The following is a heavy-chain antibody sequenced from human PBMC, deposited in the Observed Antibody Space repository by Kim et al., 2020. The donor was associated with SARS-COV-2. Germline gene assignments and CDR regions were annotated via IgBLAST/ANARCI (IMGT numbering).Heavy chain of an antibody. J-gene: IGHJ2*01. Sequence: SETLSLTCAVSGGSISSGGYSWSWIRQPPGKGLEWIGYIYHSGSTYYNPSLKSRVTISVDRSKNQFSLKLSSVTAADTAVYYCAREGSFQLPHFDLWGRGTLVTVSS. D-gene: IGHD2-2*01. CDR3: AREGSFQLPHFDL. V-gene: IGHV4-30-2*01. CDR1: GGSISSGGYS. CDR2: IYHSGST.